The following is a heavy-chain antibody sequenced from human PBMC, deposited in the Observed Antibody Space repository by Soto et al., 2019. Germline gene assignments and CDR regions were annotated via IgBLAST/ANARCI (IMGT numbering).Heavy chain of an antibody. J-gene: IGHJ4*02. CDR2: IYSCGST. Sequence: GGSLRLSCAASGFTVSSNYMSWVRQAPGKGLEWVSVIYSCGSTFYADSVKGRFTISRDNSKNTLYLQMNSLRSEDTAVYYCASVTGCYFDYWGQGTLVTVSS. D-gene: IGHD2-8*02. CDR1: GFTVSSNY. V-gene: IGHV3-66*01. CDR3: ASVTGCYFDY.